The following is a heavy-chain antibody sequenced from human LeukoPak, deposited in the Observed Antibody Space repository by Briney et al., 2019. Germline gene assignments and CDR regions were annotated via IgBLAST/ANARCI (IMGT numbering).Heavy chain of an antibody. CDR3: ARSRSGYYHDY. CDR2: ISSTGTDV. J-gene: IGHJ4*02. CDR1: GYTFSGNS. D-gene: IGHD3-3*01. V-gene: IGHV3-48*01. Sequence: PGGSLRLSCAVSGYTFSGNSMKWVRQAPGKGLEWVSYISSTGTDVYFADSVKGRFTVSRDNAKNSLDLQMNSLRAEDTAVYYCARSRSGYYHDYWGQGTLVTVSS.